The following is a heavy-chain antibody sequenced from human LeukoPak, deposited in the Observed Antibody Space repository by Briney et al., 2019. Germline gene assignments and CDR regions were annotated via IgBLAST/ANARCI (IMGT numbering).Heavy chain of an antibody. CDR3: ARDLVVGATPGYDY. CDR1: GYTFTSYG. J-gene: IGHJ4*02. D-gene: IGHD1-26*01. Sequence: GASVKVSCKASGYTFTSYGISWVRQAPAQGLEWMGWISAYNGNTNYAQKLQGRVTMTTATSTSTAYMELRSLRSDDTAVYYCARDLVVGATPGYDYWGEGTLVTVSS. V-gene: IGHV1-18*01. CDR2: ISAYNGNT.